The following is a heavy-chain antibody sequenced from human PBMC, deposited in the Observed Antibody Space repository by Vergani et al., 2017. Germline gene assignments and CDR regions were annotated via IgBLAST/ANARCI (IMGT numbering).Heavy chain of an antibody. CDR1: GFAFSTYS. Sequence: EVQLLESGGGVVQPGGSLRLSCAASGFAFSTYSTTWVRQAPGKGLEWGSTISSDGGSTYYADSVKGRFTISRHNSKNTLSLQMNSLTAEDTFIYYCAVPQGTSAYYYGGFDYWGQGILVTVSS. J-gene: IGHJ4*02. CDR2: ISSDGGST. CDR3: AVPQGTSAYYYGGFDY. V-gene: IGHV3-23*01. D-gene: IGHD3-22*01.